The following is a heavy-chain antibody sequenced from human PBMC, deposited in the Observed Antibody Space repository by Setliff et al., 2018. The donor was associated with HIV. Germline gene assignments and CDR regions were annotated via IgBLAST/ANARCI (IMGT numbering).Heavy chain of an antibody. V-gene: IGHV4-4*07. D-gene: IGHD3-10*01. CDR2: IHSGGTT. J-gene: IGHJ4*02. Sequence: LSLTCSVSGASMNNYFWSWIRQPAGKGLEWIGRIHSGGTTNSNPSLKSRVTLSVDTSKNQFSLKLNSVTAADTAVYYCARGGLRVRGAIDSFDYWGQGTLVTVSS. CDR1: GASMNNYF. CDR3: ARGGLRVRGAIDSFDY.